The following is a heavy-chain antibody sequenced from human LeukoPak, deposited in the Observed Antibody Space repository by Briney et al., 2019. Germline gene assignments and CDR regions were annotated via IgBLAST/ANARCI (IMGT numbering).Heavy chain of an antibody. V-gene: IGHV3-30*03. CDR3: AREDPTIFGVVIIPVGAFDI. J-gene: IGHJ3*02. D-gene: IGHD3-3*01. Sequence: GRSLRLSCAASGFTFSSYGMHWVRQAPGKGLEWVAVISYDGSNKYYADSVKGRFTISRDNSKNTLYLQMNSLRAEDTAVYYCAREDPTIFGVVIIPVGAFDIWGQGTMVTVSS. CDR2: ISYDGSNK. CDR1: GFTFSSYG.